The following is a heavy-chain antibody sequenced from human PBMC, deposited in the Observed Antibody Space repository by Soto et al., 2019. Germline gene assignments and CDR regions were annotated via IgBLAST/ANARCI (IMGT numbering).Heavy chain of an antibody. D-gene: IGHD3-16*02. V-gene: IGHV1-18*04. CDR1: GYTFTSYG. CDR3: ARDLGDYDYVWGSYRPFDY. J-gene: IGHJ4*02. CDR2: ISAYNGNT. Sequence: QVQLVQSGAEVKKPGASVKVSCKASGYTFTSYGISWVRQAPGQGLEWMGWISAYNGNTNYAQKRQGRVTMTTAASTSTAYMELRSLRSDDTAVYYCARDLGDYDYVWGSYRPFDYWGQGTLVTVSS.